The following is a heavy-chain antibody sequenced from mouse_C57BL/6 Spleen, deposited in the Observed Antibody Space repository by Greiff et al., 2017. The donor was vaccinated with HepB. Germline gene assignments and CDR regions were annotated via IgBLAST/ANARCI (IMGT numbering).Heavy chain of an antibody. J-gene: IGHJ3*01. D-gene: IGHD2-4*01. V-gene: IGHV1-18*01. CDR2: INPNNGGT. Sequence: EVQLQESGPELVKPGASVKIPCKASGYTFTDYNMDWVKQSHGKSLEWIGDINPNNGGTIYNQKFKGKATLTVDKSSSTAYMELRSPTSEDTAVYYCARRDDYAFAYWGQGTLVTVSA. CDR1: GYTFTDYN. CDR3: ARRDDYAFAY.